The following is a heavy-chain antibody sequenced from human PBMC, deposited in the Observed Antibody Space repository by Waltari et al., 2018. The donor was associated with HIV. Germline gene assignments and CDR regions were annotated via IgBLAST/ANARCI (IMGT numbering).Heavy chain of an antibody. CDR3: ARVSAYCGGDCPTVGAFDI. CDR2: IIPIFGTA. Sequence: QVQLVQSGAEVQKPGSSVKISCKASGGTFSSYAINWVRQAPGHGIEWMGGIIPIFGTANYAQKFQGRVTITADESTSTAYMELSSLRSEDTAVYYCARVSAYCGGDCPTVGAFDIWGQGTMVTVSS. CDR1: GGTFSSYA. D-gene: IGHD2-21*02. V-gene: IGHV1-69*01. J-gene: IGHJ3*02.